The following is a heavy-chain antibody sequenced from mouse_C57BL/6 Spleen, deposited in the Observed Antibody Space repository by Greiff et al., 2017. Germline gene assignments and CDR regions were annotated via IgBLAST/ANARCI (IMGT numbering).Heavy chain of an antibody. D-gene: IGHD2-4*01. CDR2: ISYDGSN. CDR3: ARGGDYDVSHYFDY. J-gene: IGHJ2*01. Sequence: EVKLVESGPGLVKPSQSLSLPFSVTCYSITSGYYWHWIRQFPGNKLVWMGYISYDGSNNYNPSLKNRISITRDTSKNQFSLKLNSVTTEDTATYYCARGGDYDVSHYFDYWGQGTTLTVSS. V-gene: IGHV3-6*01. CDR1: CYSITSGYY.